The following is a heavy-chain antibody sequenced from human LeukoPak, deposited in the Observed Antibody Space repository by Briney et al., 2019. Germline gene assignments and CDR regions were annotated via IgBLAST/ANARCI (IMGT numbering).Heavy chain of an antibody. CDR1: GFTFNTYT. D-gene: IGHD5-18*01. CDR3: ARDAVDTANAV. V-gene: IGHV3-48*01. CDR2: ISGSSGII. J-gene: IGHJ6*02. Sequence: GGSLRLSCAASGFTFNTYTMNWVRQAPGKGLEWVSYISGSSGIIDYADSVRDRFTISRDNAKNSLYLQMNSLRAEDTAVYYCARDAVDTANAVWGQGTTVTVSS.